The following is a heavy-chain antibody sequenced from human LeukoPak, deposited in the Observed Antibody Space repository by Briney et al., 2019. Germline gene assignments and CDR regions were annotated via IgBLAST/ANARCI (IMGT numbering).Heavy chain of an antibody. V-gene: IGHV1-46*01. J-gene: IGHJ4*02. CDR1: GYTFTSYY. D-gene: IGHD3-22*01. CDR2: ISPSGGST. Sequence: ASVKVSCKASGYTFTSYYMHWVRQAHGQGLEWMGIISPSGGSTSYAQKFQGRVTMTRDMSTSTVYMELSSLRSEDTAVYYCARDYYDSSGYWESRAEFDYWGQGTLVTVSS. CDR3: ARDYYDSSGYWESRAEFDY.